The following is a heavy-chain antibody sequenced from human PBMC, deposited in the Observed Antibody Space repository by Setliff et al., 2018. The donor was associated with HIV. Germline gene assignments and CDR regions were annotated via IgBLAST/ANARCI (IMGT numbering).Heavy chain of an antibody. Sequence: GESLKISCQGSGYSFTSYWIGWVRQMPEKGLEWMGIIHPIDSDIRYNPSFQGQVTISADNSISTAYLQWSSLKTSDTAMYYCARVGDTSGYYFYIFDLWGQGTMVTVSS. CDR3: ARVGDTSGYYFYIFDL. CDR2: IHPIDSDI. CDR1: GYSFTSYW. J-gene: IGHJ3*01. D-gene: IGHD3-22*01. V-gene: IGHV5-51*01.